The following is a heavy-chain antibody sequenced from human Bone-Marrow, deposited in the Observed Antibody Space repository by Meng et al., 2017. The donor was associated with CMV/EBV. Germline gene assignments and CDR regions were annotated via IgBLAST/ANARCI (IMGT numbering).Heavy chain of an antibody. CDR2: TWYDGSNT. Sequence: GGSLRLSCAASGFSFSTSGMHWVRQAPGSGLEWVAGTWYDGSNTRYGEPVKGRFTISRDNSNKTFFVQMNSLRVDDTAVYYCVKGPYCSRTSCYEGMAFDLWGQGTFVTVS. CDR3: VKGPYCSRTSCYEGMAFDL. D-gene: IGHD2-2*01. V-gene: IGHV3-33*03. CDR1: GFSFSTSG. J-gene: IGHJ3*01.